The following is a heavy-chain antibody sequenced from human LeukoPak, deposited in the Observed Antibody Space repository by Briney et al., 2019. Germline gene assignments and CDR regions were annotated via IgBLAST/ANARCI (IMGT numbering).Heavy chain of an antibody. CDR2: INWNGGST. CDR1: GFTFDEYG. J-gene: IGHJ4*02. CDR3: ARERRYYHFWRGYDFDY. V-gene: IGHV3-20*04. Sequence: GGSLRLSCAASGFTFDEYGMSWVRQAPGKGLEWVSGINWNGGSTGYADSVKGRFTISRDNAKNSLYLQMNSLRAEDTALYYCARERRYYHFWRGYDFDYWGQGTLVTVSS. D-gene: IGHD3-3*01.